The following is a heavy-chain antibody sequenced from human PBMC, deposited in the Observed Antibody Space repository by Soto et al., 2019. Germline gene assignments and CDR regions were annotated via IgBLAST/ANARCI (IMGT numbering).Heavy chain of an antibody. D-gene: IGHD6-19*01. J-gene: IGHJ4*02. V-gene: IGHV3-23*01. Sequence: EVQLLESGGGLVQPGGCLRLSCAASGFSFSSYAMTWVRQAPGKGLEWVSTISGSGGSIYYADSVKGRFTISRDNSKNTLSLQMNGLRAEDTAVYYCAKRGRGAVAFDYWGQGTLVTVSS. CDR3: AKRGRGAVAFDY. CDR2: ISGSGGSI. CDR1: GFSFSSYA.